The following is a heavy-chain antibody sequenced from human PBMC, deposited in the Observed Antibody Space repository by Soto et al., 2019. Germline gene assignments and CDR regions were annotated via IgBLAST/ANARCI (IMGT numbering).Heavy chain of an antibody. J-gene: IGHJ4*02. CDR3: ARAGSYRYFDY. D-gene: IGHD3-10*01. CDR1: GGSVSSGGYY. V-gene: IGHV4-61*08. CDR2: IYYSGST. Sequence: LCGGSVSSGGYYWSWIRQPPGKGLEWIGCIYYSGSTDYNPSLKSRVTMSLDKSKNQFSLKLNSVTAADTAVYFCARAGSYRYFDYWGQGTLVTVSS.